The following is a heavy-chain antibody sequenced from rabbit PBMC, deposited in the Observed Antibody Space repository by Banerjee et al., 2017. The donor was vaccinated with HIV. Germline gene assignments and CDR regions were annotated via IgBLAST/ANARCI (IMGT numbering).Heavy chain of an antibody. CDR3: ARKRSLFNL. CDR1: GFDFSYNA. CDR2: IYPTYGAT. V-gene: IGHV1S47*01. J-gene: IGHJ4*01. Sequence: QEQLVESGGGLVQPEGSLTLTCKASGFDFSYNAMCWVRQAPGKGLEWIGCIYPTYGATDYASWVNGRFTISLDNAQNTVFLQMTSLTAADTATYFCARKRSLFNLWGPGTLVTVS.